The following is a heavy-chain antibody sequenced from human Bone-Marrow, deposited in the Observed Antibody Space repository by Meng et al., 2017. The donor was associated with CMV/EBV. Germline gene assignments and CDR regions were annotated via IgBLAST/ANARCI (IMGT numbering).Heavy chain of an antibody. CDR3: ATYCSGGSCYTKAPRTFDY. Sequence: SVKVSCKASGGTFSSYAISWVRQAPGQGLEWMGGIIPIFGTANYAQKFQGRVTITTDESTSTAYMELSSLRSEDTAVYYCATYCSGGSCYTKAPRTFDYWGQGILVTVSS. V-gene: IGHV1-69*05. J-gene: IGHJ4*02. D-gene: IGHD2-15*01. CDR2: IIPIFGTA. CDR1: GGTFSSYA.